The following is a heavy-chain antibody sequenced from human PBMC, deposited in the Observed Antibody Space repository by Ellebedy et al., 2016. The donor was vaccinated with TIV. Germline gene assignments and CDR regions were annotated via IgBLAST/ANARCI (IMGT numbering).Heavy chain of an antibody. CDR2: IRSKAYGGTT. J-gene: IGHJ5*02. Sequence: PGGSLRLSCTASGFTFGDYAMSWVRQAPGKGLEWVGFIRSKAYGGTTEYAASVKCSLTISRDDSKSIAYLQMNSLKTEDTAVDYCTRDWVWGIAEAVSWFDPWGQGTLVTVSS. D-gene: IGHD6-13*01. V-gene: IGHV3-49*04. CDR3: TRDWVWGIAEAVSWFDP. CDR1: GFTFGDYA.